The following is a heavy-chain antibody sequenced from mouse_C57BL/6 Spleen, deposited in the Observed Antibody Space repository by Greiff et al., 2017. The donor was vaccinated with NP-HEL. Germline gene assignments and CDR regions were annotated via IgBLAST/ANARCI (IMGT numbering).Heavy chain of an antibody. CDR1: GYTFTSYW. CDR3: ARLDYYGSSYDYYAMDY. Sequence: QVQLQQPGAELVKPGASVKMSCKASGYTFTSYWITWVKQRPGQGLEWIGDIYPGSGSTNYNEKFKSKATLTVDTSSRTAYMQLSSLTSEDSAVYYCARLDYYGSSYDYYAMDYWGQGTSVTVSS. J-gene: IGHJ4*01. V-gene: IGHV1-55*01. D-gene: IGHD1-1*01. CDR2: IYPGSGST.